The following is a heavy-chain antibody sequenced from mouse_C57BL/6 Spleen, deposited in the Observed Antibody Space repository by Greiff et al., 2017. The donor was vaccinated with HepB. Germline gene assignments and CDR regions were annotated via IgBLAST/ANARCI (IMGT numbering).Heavy chain of an antibody. CDR3: AKYGSSYDFDY. V-gene: IGHV5-4*01. Sequence: EVQLVESGGGLVKPGGSLKLSCAASGFTFSSYAMSWVRQTPEKRLEWVATISDGGSYTYYPDNVKGRFTISRDNAKNNLYLQMSHLKSEDTAMYYCAKYGSSYDFDYWGQGTTLTVSS. CDR2: ISDGGSYT. CDR1: GFTFSSYA. D-gene: IGHD1-1*01. J-gene: IGHJ2*01.